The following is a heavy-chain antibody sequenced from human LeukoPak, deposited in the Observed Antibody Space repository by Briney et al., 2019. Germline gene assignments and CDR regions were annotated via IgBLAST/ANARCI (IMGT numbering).Heavy chain of an antibody. CDR2: IYYSGST. Sequence: SETLSLTCTVPGGSISSGGYYWSWIRQHPGKGLEWIGYIYYSGSTYYNPSLKSRVTISVDTSKNQFSLKLSSVTAADTAVYYCARSLRRRSGYEEVGHFDYWGQGTLVTVSS. D-gene: IGHD5-12*01. V-gene: IGHV4-31*03. J-gene: IGHJ4*02. CDR1: GGSISSGGYY. CDR3: ARSLRRRSGYEEVGHFDY.